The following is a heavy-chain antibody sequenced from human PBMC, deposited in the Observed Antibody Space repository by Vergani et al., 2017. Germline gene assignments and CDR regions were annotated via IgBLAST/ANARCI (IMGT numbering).Heavy chain of an antibody. D-gene: IGHD3-10*01. Sequence: QVQLVQSGAEVKKPGSSVKVSCKASGGTFSSYAISWVRQAPGQGLEWMGGIIPIFGTANYAQKFQGRVTITADESTSTAYMELSSLRSEDTAVYYCARETGEVPQGGSDNWFDPWGQGTLVTVSS. CDR3: ARETGEVPQGGSDNWFDP. CDR2: IIPIFGTA. V-gene: IGHV1-69*01. J-gene: IGHJ5*02. CDR1: GGTFSSYA.